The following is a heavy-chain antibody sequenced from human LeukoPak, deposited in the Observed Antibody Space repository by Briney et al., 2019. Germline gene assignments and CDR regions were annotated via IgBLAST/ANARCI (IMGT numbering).Heavy chain of an antibody. CDR1: GFTFSSHW. D-gene: IGHD3-16*01. V-gene: IGHV3-7*01. CDR2: INQDGSER. Sequence: GGSLRLSCAASGFTFSSHWMTWVRQAPGKGLEWVANINQDGSERYYVDSVKGRFTISRDNAKNSLYLQMISLRAEDTAVYYCAGRRVLDASFDYWGQGTLVTVSS. CDR3: AGRRVLDASFDY. J-gene: IGHJ4*02.